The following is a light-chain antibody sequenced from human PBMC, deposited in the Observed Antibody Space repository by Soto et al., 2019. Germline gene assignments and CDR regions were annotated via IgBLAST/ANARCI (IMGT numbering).Light chain of an antibody. V-gene: IGKV3-15*01. CDR3: QQYGDLPPDT. J-gene: IGKJ2*01. CDR2: DAS. CDR1: QSVSRN. Sequence: EIVMTQSPATLSVSPGERATLSCRASQSVSRNLAWYQQKPGQPPRLLIYDASTRATGVPARFGGSGSGTEFTLTISGLQSEDFAVYYCQQYGDLPPDTFGQGTKVEI.